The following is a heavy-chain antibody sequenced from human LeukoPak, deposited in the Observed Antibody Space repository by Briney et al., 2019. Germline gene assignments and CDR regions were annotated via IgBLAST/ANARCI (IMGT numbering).Heavy chain of an antibody. V-gene: IGHV4-59*08. J-gene: IGHJ5*02. D-gene: IGHD2-15*01. CDR2: IYYSGST. CDR1: GGSISSYY. Sequence: SETLSLTCTASGGSISSYYWSWIRQPPGKGLEWIGYIYYSGSTNYNPSLKSRVTISVDTSKNQFSLKLSSVAAADTAVYYCARSPPGILWANWFDPWGQGTLVTVSS. CDR3: ARSPPGILWANWFDP.